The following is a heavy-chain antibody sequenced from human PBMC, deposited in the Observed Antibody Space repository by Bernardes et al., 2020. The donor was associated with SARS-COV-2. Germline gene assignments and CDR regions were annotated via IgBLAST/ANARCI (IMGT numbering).Heavy chain of an antibody. CDR1: GASIRSPNW. D-gene: IGHD3-9*01. CDR2: ISHSDGP. J-gene: IGHJ5*02. Sequence: SETLSLTCAVSGASIRSPNWWTWVRQSPGKGLEWIGEISHSDGPNYNPSLGSRVTISIDVSQNHFSLTLKSATAADSATYFCARGQEVSGLFTLYNWFDPWGQGTRVTVSS. V-gene: IGHV4-4*02. CDR3: ARGQEVSGLFTLYNWFDP.